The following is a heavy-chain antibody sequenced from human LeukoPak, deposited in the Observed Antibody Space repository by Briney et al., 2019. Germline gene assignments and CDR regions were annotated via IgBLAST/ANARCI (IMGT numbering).Heavy chain of an antibody. CDR2: ISSSSSTI. CDR3: ASFGDWFLVRYFDL. D-gene: IGHD3/OR15-3a*01. V-gene: IGHV3-11*04. CDR1: SGSINTYY. Sequence: LSLTCTVSSGSINTYYWSWIRQAPGKGLEWVSYISSSSSTIYYADSVKGRFTISRDNAKNSLYLQMNSLRAEDTAVYYCASFGDWFLVRYFDLWGRGTLVTVSS. J-gene: IGHJ2*01.